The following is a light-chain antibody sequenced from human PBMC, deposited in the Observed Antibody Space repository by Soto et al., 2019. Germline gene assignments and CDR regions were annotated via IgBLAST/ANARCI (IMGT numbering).Light chain of an antibody. J-gene: IGKJ4*01. CDR2: AAS. CDR3: QQSYSVPLT. CDR1: QSISSY. Sequence: DIQMTQSPSSLSASVGDRVTITCRASQSISSYLNWYQQKPGKAPKLLMYAASSLQSGVPSRFSGSGSGTDFTLTISSLQPEDFATYYCQQSYSVPLTVGGGTKVEVK. V-gene: IGKV1-39*01.